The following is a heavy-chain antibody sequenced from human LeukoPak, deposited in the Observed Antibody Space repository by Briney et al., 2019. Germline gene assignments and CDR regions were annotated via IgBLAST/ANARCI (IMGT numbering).Heavy chain of an antibody. CDR2: IYHSGST. D-gene: IGHD6-13*01. CDR1: GGSISSSNW. J-gene: IGHJ4*02. CDR3: ASSIAAAGSSYYFDY. V-gene: IGHV4-4*02. Sequence: SETLSLTCAVSGGSISSSNWWSWVRQPPGKGLEWIGEIYHSGSTNYNPSLKSRVTISVDKSKNQFSLKLSSVTAADTAVYYCASSIAAAGSSYYFDYWGQGTLVTVSS.